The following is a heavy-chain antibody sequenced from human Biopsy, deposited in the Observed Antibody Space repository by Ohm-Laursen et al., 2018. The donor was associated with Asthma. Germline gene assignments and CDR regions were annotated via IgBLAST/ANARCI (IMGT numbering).Heavy chain of an antibody. Sequence: SLRLSCAASGFTVSRDHMFWVRQAPGKGLEWVSVIYSGGTSDTADSVRGRFTISRDFYKNTLYLQMNSLRAEDTAVYFCARPYYSDRSGYYGYWGQGTLVTVSS. CDR1: GFTVSRDH. CDR3: ARPYYSDRSGYYGY. V-gene: IGHV3-53*05. D-gene: IGHD3-22*01. CDR2: IYSGGTS. J-gene: IGHJ4*02.